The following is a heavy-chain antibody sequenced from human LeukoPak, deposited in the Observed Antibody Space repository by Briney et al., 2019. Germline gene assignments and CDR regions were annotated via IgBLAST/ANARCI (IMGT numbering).Heavy chain of an antibody. D-gene: IGHD4-17*01. CDR3: ARNYGDLYYFDY. V-gene: IGHV4-30-2*01. J-gene: IGHJ4*02. CDR2: IYHSGST. Sequence: TLSLTCAVSGGSISSGGYSWSWIRQPPGKGLEWIGYIYHSGSTYYNPSLKSRVTISVDRSKNQFSLKLSSVTAADTAVYYCARNYGDLYYFDYWGQGTLVTVSS. CDR1: GGSISSGGYS.